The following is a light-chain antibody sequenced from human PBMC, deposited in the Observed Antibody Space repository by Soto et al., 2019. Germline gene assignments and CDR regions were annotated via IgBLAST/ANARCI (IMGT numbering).Light chain of an antibody. CDR2: GAS. J-gene: IGKJ1*01. CDR3: QQYNNWPRT. CDR1: QRVSSN. V-gene: IGKV3-15*01. Sequence: EIEMTQSPATLSVSPGERATLSCRASQRVSSNLAWYQQKPGQAPRLLIYGASTRATGIPARFSGSGSGTEFTLTISSLQSEDFAVYYCQQYNNWPRTFGQGTKVDI.